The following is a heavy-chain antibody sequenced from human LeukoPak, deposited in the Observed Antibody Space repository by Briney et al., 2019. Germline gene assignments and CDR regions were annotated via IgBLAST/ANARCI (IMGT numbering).Heavy chain of an antibody. CDR1: GFTFSRSW. J-gene: IGHJ3*02. Sequence: GGSLRLSCAASGFTFSRSWMTWVRQDPGKGLEIVANINQDGSVKNYVDFVRGRFTISRDNAKNSLYLQMNSLRAEDTAVYYCARDPGFSAFDIWGQGTMVTVSS. V-gene: IGHV3-7*01. CDR3: ARDPGFSAFDI. D-gene: IGHD6-25*01. CDR2: INQDGSVK.